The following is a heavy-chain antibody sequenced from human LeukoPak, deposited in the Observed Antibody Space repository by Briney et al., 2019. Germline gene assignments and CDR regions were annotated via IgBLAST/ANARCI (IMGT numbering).Heavy chain of an antibody. Sequence: GGSLRLSCAASGFTFSTYTLNWVRQAPGKGLEWVSSVSSRSSYIYYADSVKGRLTISRDNAKNSLYLQMNSLRVEDTAVYYCAAGLVTPYWGQGTLVTVSS. J-gene: IGHJ4*02. V-gene: IGHV3-21*01. CDR3: AAGLVTPY. CDR2: VSSRSSYI. D-gene: IGHD3/OR15-3a*01. CDR1: GFTFSTYT.